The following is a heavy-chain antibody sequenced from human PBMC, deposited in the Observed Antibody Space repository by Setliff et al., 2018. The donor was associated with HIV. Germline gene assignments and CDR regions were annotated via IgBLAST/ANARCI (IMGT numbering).Heavy chain of an antibody. CDR3: ARVTYYDSSPTFDY. CDR1: GGSLNSGAYY. Sequence: PSETLSLTCSVSGGSLNSGAYYWSWIRQLPGKGLECIGYISKSGSTYYSSSFKSRATFSVDTSKNHFSLELNSVTAEDTAVYYCARVTYYDSSPTFDYWGQGTLVTVSS. V-gene: IGHV4-31*03. CDR2: ISKSGST. J-gene: IGHJ4*02. D-gene: IGHD3-22*01.